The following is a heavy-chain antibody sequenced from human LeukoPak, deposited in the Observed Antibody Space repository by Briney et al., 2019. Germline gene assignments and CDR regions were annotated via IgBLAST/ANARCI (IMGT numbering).Heavy chain of an antibody. CDR1: GYTFTGYY. CDR3: ARDPFIVVPAEADY. V-gene: IGHV1-2*02. CDR2: INPNSGGT. Sequence: ASVRVSCKASGYTFTGYYMHWVRQAPGQGLEWMGWINPNSGGTNYAQKFQGRVTMTRDTSISTAYMELSRLRSDDTAVYYCARDPFIVVPAEADYWGQGTLVTVSS. J-gene: IGHJ4*02. D-gene: IGHD2-2*01.